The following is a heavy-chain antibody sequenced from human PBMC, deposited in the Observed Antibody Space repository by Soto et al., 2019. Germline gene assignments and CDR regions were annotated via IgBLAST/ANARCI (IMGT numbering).Heavy chain of an antibody. CDR1: GFTITSYA. V-gene: IGHV3-23*01. J-gene: IGHJ4*02. Sequence: TVSRAASGFTITSYAMNQDSKDPGKGLEWVSAISGSGGSTYYADSVKGRFTISRDNSKNTLYLQMNSLRAEDTAVYYCAKDRPYGDYISYYFDYWGQGTLVTVSS. D-gene: IGHD4-17*01. CDR2: ISGSGGST. CDR3: AKDRPYGDYISYYFDY.